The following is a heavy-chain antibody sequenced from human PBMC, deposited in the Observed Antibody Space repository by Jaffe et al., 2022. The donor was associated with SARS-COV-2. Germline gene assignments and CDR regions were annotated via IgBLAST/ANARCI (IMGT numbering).Heavy chain of an antibody. CDR2: IYYSGST. CDR1: GVSISSFY. D-gene: IGHD3-22*01. Sequence: QVQLQESGPGLVKPSETLSLTCTVSGVSISSFYWSWIRQPPGKGLEWIGYIYYSGSTNYNSSLKSRVTISVDTSKNQFSLKLTSVTAADTAMYYCSRLWGYYDSSGYYDAFDIWGQGTMVTVSS. CDR3: SRLWGYYDSSGYYDAFDI. V-gene: IGHV4-59*01. J-gene: IGHJ3*02.